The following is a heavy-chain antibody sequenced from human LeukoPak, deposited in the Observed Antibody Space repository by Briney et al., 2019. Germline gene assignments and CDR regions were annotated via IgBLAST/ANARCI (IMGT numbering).Heavy chain of an antibody. CDR1: GYTFTDYY. CDR3: ARGLVLRYFDWLLDAFDI. V-gene: IGHV7-4-1*02. D-gene: IGHD3-9*01. Sequence: GASVKVSCMASGYTFTDYYMHWVRQAPGQGLEWMGWINTNTGNPTYAQGFTGRFVFSLDTSVSTAYLQISSLKAEDTAVYYCARGLVLRYFDWLLDAFDIWGQGTMVTVSS. CDR2: INTNTGNP. J-gene: IGHJ3*02.